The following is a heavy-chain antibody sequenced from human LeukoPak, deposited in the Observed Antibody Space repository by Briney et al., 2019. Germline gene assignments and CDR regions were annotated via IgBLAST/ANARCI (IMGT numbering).Heavy chain of an antibody. Sequence: ASVRVSCTASGYTFNAYYMHWVRQAPGQGLEWMGWINPNSGGTNYAQKCQGRVTMTRDTSISTAYMELSRLRSDDTAVYYCARLRFWGQGTLVTVSS. CDR1: GYTFNAYY. J-gene: IGHJ4*02. CDR3: ARLRF. V-gene: IGHV1-2*02. D-gene: IGHD3-3*01. CDR2: INPNSGGT.